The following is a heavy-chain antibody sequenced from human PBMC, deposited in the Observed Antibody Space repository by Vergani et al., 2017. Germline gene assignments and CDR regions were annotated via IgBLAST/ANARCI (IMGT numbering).Heavy chain of an antibody. CDR2: INPSGGST. CDR1: GYTFTSYY. Sequence: QVQLVQSGAEVKKPGASVKVSCKASGYTFTSYYMHWVRQAPGQGLEWMGIINPSGGSTSYAQKFQGRVTMTRDPSTSTVYMELSSLRSEDTAVYYCASRIQAFGGYTRAAAGTDYGGQGTLVTVSS. J-gene: IGHJ4*02. D-gene: IGHD6-13*01. V-gene: IGHV1-46*01. CDR3: ASRIQAFGGYTRAAAGTDY.